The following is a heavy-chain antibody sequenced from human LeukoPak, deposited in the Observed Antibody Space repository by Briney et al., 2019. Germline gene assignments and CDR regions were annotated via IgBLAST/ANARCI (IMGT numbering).Heavy chain of an antibody. J-gene: IGHJ4*02. CDR2: IYHSGST. D-gene: IGHD3-22*01. Sequence: SETLSLTCTVSGYSISSGYNWGWIRQPPGEGLEGIGSIYHSGSTYYNPSLKSRVTISVDTSMNHFSLKLTSVTAADTAVYFCAREDYYNSGGYYLDYWGQGTLVTVSS. CDR1: GYSISSGYN. V-gene: IGHV4-38-2*02. CDR3: AREDYYNSGGYYLDY.